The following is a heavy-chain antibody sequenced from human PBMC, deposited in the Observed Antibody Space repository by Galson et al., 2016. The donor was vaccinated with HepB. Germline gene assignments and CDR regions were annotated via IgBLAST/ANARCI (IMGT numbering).Heavy chain of an antibody. J-gene: IGHJ2*01. Sequence: VKVSCKASGYTSTGYYVHWVRQAPGQGLEWMGWINPNTADTNYAQQFQGRVTMTRDLSISSAFVEVTRLRSDDTAVYYCVTGNTQFWYYDLWGRGTLVTVSS. CDR1: GYTSTGYY. CDR2: INPNTADT. CDR3: VTGNTQFWYYDL. V-gene: IGHV1-2*02. D-gene: IGHD2-8*02.